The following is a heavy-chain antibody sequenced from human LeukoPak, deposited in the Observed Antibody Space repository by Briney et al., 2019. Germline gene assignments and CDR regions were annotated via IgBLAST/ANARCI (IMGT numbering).Heavy chain of an antibody. D-gene: IGHD3-16*01. Sequence: GGSLRLSCAASGFTFSSYGMSWVRQAPGKGLEWVSAISGSGGSTYYADSVKGRFTISRDNSKNTLYLQMNSLRAEDTAVYYCARDNDSRDPPHFDYWGQGTLVTVSS. V-gene: IGHV3-23*01. J-gene: IGHJ4*02. CDR1: GFTFSSYG. CDR3: ARDNDSRDPPHFDY. CDR2: ISGSGGST.